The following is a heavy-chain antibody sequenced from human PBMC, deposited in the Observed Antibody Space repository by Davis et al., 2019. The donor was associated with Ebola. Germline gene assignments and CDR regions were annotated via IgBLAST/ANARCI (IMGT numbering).Heavy chain of an antibody. J-gene: IGHJ4*02. CDR3: ARHGFAFHFDY. D-gene: IGHD3-3*02. CDR1: GGSISSYY. CDR2: IYYSGST. V-gene: IGHV4-59*08. Sequence: SETLSLTCTVSGGSISSYYWSWIRQPPGKGLEWIGYIYYSGSTNYHPSLKSRVTISVDTSKDQFSLKLSSVTAADTAVYYCARHGFAFHFDYWGQGTLVTVSS.